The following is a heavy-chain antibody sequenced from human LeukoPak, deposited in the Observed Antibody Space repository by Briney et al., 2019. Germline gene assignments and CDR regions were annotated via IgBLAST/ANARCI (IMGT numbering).Heavy chain of an antibody. CDR3: ASSSSIAAQYYFDY. J-gene: IGHJ4*02. CDR1: GGTFSSYA. CDR2: IIPIFGTA. D-gene: IGHD6-6*01. Sequence: ASVKVSCKASGGTFSSYAISWVRQAPGQGLEWMGGIIPIFGTANYAQKFQGRVTITTDESTSTAYTELSSLRSEDTAVYYCASSSSIAAQYYFDYWGQGTLVTVSS. V-gene: IGHV1-69*05.